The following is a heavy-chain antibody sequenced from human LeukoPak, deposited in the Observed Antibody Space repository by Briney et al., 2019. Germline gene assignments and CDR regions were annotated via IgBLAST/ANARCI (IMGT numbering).Heavy chain of an antibody. D-gene: IGHD6-13*01. Sequence: PSETLSLTCTVSGGSMSDYYWSWIRQPAGKGLEWIGRIYSGGSTIYSPSLKSRVTMSVDTSKNQFSLKLSSVTAADTAAYFCARGFGSSWYYFDYWGQGTLVTVSS. CDR1: GGSMSDYY. CDR2: IYSGGST. J-gene: IGHJ4*02. V-gene: IGHV4-4*07. CDR3: ARGFGSSWYYFDY.